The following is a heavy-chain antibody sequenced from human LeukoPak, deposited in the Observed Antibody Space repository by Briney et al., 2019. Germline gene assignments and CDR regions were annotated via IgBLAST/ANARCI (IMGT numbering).Heavy chain of an antibody. CDR3: ASGQDYYYYYYMDV. CDR1: GGTFSSYA. CDR2: IIPIFGTA. J-gene: IGHJ6*03. Sequence: GASVKVSCKASGGTFSSYAISWVRQAPGQGLEWMGGIIPIFGTANYAQKFQGRVTITTDESTSTAYMELSSLRSEDTAVYYRASGQDYYYYYYMDVWGKGTTVTVSS. V-gene: IGHV1-69*05.